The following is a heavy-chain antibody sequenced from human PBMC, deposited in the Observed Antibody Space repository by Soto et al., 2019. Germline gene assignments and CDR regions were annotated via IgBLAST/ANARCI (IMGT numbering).Heavy chain of an antibody. CDR1: GFTLSSYA. Sequence: LRXYCASSGFTLSSYAMHWVRQAPGKGLEWVAVISYDGSNKYYADSVKGRFTISRDNSKNTLYLQMNSLRAEDTAVYYCARDRRQEYCSSTSCRLYWFDPCGQGTLVTVSS. V-gene: IGHV3-30-3*01. J-gene: IGHJ5*02. D-gene: IGHD2-2*01. CDR3: ARDRRQEYCSSTSCRLYWFDP. CDR2: ISYDGSNK.